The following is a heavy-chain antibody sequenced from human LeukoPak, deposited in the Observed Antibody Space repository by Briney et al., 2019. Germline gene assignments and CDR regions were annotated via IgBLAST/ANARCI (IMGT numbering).Heavy chain of an antibody. J-gene: IGHJ4*02. V-gene: IGHV3-23*01. CDR3: ARDHGGSGWYPPPRGYFDY. CDR1: GFIFNNYA. Sequence: GGSLRLSCAASGFIFNNYAMTWLRQAPGKGLEWVSVINGGSGETSYADSVKGRFTISRDNSKNTLYLQMNSLRAEDTAVYYCARDHGGSGWYPPPRGYFDYWGQGTLVTVSS. CDR2: INGGSGET. D-gene: IGHD6-19*01.